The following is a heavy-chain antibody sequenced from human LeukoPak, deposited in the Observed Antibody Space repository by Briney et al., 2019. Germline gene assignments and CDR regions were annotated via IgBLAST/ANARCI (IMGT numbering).Heavy chain of an antibody. CDR1: GGSFSGYY. J-gene: IGHJ4*02. CDR3: ARGRRYYDSWSGYYTSKFDY. Sequence: SETLSLTCVVYGGSFSGYYWSWIRQPPGKGLEWIGEINHSGSTNYNPSLKSRVTISVDTSKNQFSLKLSSVTAADTAVYYCARGRRYYDSWSGYYTSKFDYWGQGTLVTVSS. D-gene: IGHD3-3*01. CDR2: INHSGST. V-gene: IGHV4-34*01.